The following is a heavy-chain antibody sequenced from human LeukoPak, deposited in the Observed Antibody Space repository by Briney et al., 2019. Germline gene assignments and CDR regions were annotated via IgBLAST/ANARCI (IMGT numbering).Heavy chain of an antibody. D-gene: IGHD5-18*01. CDR1: GFTFSSYA. Sequence: GGSLRLSCAASGFTFSSYAMHWVRQAPGKGLEWVAVISYDGSNKYYADSVKGRFTISRDNSKNTLYLQMNSLRAEDTAVYYCAKLLTAMEYYFDYWGQGTLVTVSS. V-gene: IGHV3-30-3*02. J-gene: IGHJ4*02. CDR3: AKLLTAMEYYFDY. CDR2: ISYDGSNK.